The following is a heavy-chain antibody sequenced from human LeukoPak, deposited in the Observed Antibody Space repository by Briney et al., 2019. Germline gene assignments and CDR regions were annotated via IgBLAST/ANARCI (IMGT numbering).Heavy chain of an antibody. CDR3: ARVAVAGKIDY. CDR2: ISGSGGST. CDR1: GFTFSSYG. V-gene: IGHV3-23*01. J-gene: IGHJ4*02. Sequence: PGGSLRLSCAASGFTFSSYGVSWVRQAPGKGLEWVSAISGSGGSTYYADSVKGRFTISRDNSKNTLYLQINSLRAEDTAVYYCARVAVAGKIDYWGQGTLVTVSS. D-gene: IGHD6-19*01.